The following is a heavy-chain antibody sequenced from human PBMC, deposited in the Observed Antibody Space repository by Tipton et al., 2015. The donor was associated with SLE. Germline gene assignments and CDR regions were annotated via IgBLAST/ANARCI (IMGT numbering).Heavy chain of an antibody. CDR2: ISSSSNYI. Sequence: GSLRLSCAASGFTFSSYSMNWVRQAPGKGLEWVSSISSSSNYIYYADSVKGRFTISRHNSKNTLYLQMNSLRAEDTAVYYCARQLFSPDAFDIWGQGTMVTVSS. J-gene: IGHJ3*02. V-gene: IGHV3-21*04. D-gene: IGHD1-1*01. CDR3: ARQLFSPDAFDI. CDR1: GFTFSSYS.